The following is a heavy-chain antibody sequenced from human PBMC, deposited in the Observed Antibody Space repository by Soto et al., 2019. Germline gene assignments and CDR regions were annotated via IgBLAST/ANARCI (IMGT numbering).Heavy chain of an antibody. CDR1: GFSFSFSG. D-gene: IGHD3-16*01. J-gene: IGHJ3*02. CDR3: ARGLAKVAGGAFDI. Sequence: QVHLVESGGGVVQPGRSLRLSCAASGFSFSFSGMHWVRQAPGKGLEWVAGLWYDGSSENYADSVKGRFTISRHNSRNSLHLQMDSLSVEATAMYYCARGLAKVAGGAFDIWGQGTMVIVSS. CDR2: LWYDGSSE. V-gene: IGHV3-33*01.